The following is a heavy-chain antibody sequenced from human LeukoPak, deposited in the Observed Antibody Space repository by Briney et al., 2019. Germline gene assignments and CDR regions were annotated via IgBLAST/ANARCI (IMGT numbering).Heavy chain of an antibody. Sequence: GGSLRLSCAASGFTFSSYSMNWVRQAPGKGLEGVSSISSSSSYIYYADSVKGRFTISRDNAKSSLYLQMNSLRAEDTAVYYCAREALRYFDFDAFDIWGQGTMVTVSS. J-gene: IGHJ3*02. CDR3: AREALRYFDFDAFDI. V-gene: IGHV3-21*01. CDR2: ISSSSSYI. D-gene: IGHD3-9*01. CDR1: GFTFSSYS.